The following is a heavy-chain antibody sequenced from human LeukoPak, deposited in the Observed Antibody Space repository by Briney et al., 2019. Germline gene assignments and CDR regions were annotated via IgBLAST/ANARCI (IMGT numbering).Heavy chain of an antibody. CDR3: ARAVVVAEGFDP. Sequence: SETLSLTCTVSGGSISSSSYYWGWIRQPPGKGLEWIGSIYYSGSTYYNPSLKSRVTISVDTSKNQFSLKLSSVTAADTAVYYCARAVVVAEGFDPWGQGTLVTVSS. V-gene: IGHV4-39*07. CDR2: IYYSGST. J-gene: IGHJ5*02. CDR1: GGSISSSSYY. D-gene: IGHD2-15*01.